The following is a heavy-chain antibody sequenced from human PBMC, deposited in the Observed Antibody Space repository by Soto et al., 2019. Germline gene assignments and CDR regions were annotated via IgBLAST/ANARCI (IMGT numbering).Heavy chain of an antibody. J-gene: IGHJ5*02. CDR1: GFTFSSYW. V-gene: IGHV3-7*04. Sequence: EVQLVESGGGLVQPGGSLRLSCAASGFTFSSYWMSWVRQAPGKGLEWVANIKQDGSEKYYVVSVKGRFTISRDNAKNSLYLQMNSLRAEDTAVYYCARVGDYIWGGYRSKGGWFDPWGQGTLVTVSS. CDR2: IKQDGSEK. D-gene: IGHD3-16*02. CDR3: ARVGDYIWGGYRSKGGWFDP.